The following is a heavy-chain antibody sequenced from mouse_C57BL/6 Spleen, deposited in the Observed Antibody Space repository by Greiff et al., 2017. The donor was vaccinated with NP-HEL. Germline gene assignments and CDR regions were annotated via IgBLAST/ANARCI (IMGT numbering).Heavy chain of an antibody. Sequence: EVKVVESGGGLVQPGGSMKLSCAASGFTFSDAWMDWVRQSPEKGLEWVAEIRNKANNHATYYAESVKGRFTISRDDSKSSVYLQMNSLRAEDTGIYYCTDGNRDYAMDYWGQGTSVTVSS. CDR2: IRNKANNHAT. CDR1: GFTFSDAW. J-gene: IGHJ4*01. V-gene: IGHV6-6*01. CDR3: TDGNRDYAMDY. D-gene: IGHD2-1*01.